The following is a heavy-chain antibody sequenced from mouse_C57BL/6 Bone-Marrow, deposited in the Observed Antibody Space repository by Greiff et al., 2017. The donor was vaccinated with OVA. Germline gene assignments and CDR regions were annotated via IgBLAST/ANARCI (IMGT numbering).Heavy chain of an antibody. V-gene: IGHV1-81*01. CDR3: ARRITTVVARHWFAY. Sequence: VQLVESGAELARPGASVKLSCKASGYTFTSYGISWVKQRTGQGLEWIGEIYPRSGNTYYNEKFKGKATLTADKSSSTAYMALRSLTSEDSAVYFCARRITTVVARHWFAYWGQGTLVTVSA. CDR1: GYTFTSYG. J-gene: IGHJ3*01. CDR2: IYPRSGNT. D-gene: IGHD1-1*01.